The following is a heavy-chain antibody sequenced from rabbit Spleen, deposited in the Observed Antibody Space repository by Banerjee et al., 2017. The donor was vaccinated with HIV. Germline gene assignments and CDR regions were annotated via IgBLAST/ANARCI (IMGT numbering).Heavy chain of an antibody. CDR1: GFSFSSSDY. CDR2: IAGSSSGFT. Sequence: QSLEESAGGLVQPEGSLTLTCTASGFSFSSSDYMCWVRQAPGKGLEWISCIAGSSSGFTYSATWAKGRFTCSKTSSTTVTLQMTSLTVADTATYFCARFYAGYGDFGYAAMWGPGTLVTVS. D-gene: IGHD7-1*01. V-gene: IGHV1S40*01. J-gene: IGHJ4*01. CDR3: ARFYAGYGDFGYAAM.